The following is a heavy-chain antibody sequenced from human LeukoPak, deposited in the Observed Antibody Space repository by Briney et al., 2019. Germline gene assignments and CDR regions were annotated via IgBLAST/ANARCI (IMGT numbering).Heavy chain of an antibody. CDR2: IIPILGIA. J-gene: IGHJ6*02. CDR1: GGTFSSYA. V-gene: IGHV1-69*04. Sequence: SVKVSCKASGGTFSSYAISWVRQAPGQGLEWMGRIIPILGIANYAQKFRGRVTITADKSTSTAYMELSSLRSEDTAVYYCARDNYLPYFDVYGMDVWGQGSTVTVSS. CDR3: ARDNYLPYFDVYGMDV. D-gene: IGHD3-9*01.